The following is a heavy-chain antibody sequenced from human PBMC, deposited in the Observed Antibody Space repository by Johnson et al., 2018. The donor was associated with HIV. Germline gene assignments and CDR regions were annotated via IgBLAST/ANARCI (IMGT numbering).Heavy chain of an antibody. CDR3: ARDRLWLGESDAFDV. CDR1: GFTFSSYA. J-gene: IGHJ3*01. Sequence: VQLVESGGGLVQPGGSLRLSCAASGFTFSSYAMSWIRKTPGKGLEWVSYISSSGTTVYYADSVKGRFSISRDNAKHSLSLHMNSLRADDTAVYYCARDRLWLGESDAFDVWGQGTMVTVSS. D-gene: IGHD3-10*01. V-gene: IGHV3-48*04. CDR2: ISSSGTTV.